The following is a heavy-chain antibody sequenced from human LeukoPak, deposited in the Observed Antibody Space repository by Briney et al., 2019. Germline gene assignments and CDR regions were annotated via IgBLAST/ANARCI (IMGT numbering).Heavy chain of an antibody. CDR1: GFTFSDYA. Sequence: GGSLRLSCAASGFTFSDYAMNWVRQAPGKGLEWVSGISWNSSSIGYADSVKGRFTISRDNAKNSLYLQMNSLRAEDTALYYCAKDSSGGYSSSPGVFYYFDYWGQGTLVTVSS. CDR3: AKDSSGGYSSSPGVFYYFDY. D-gene: IGHD6-6*01. CDR2: ISWNSSSI. V-gene: IGHV3-9*01. J-gene: IGHJ4*02.